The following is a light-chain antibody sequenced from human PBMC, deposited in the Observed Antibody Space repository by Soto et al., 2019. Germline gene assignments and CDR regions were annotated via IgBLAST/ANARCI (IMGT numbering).Light chain of an antibody. J-gene: IGKJ5*01. Sequence: EIVLTQSPGTLSLSPVERATLSCMASQSISSSYLAWYQQKLGQAPRLLIHGASSRATGIPDRFSGSGSGTDFTLTINRLEPEDFAVYYCQQYGSSITFGQGTRLEIK. CDR3: QQYGSSIT. CDR1: QSISSSY. V-gene: IGKV3-20*01. CDR2: GAS.